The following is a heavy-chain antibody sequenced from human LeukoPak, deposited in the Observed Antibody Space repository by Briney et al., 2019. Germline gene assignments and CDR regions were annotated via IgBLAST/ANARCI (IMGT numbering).Heavy chain of an antibody. CDR2: IYTSGST. CDR3: ATQSRSASSIHDY. CDR1: GGSISSGSYY. J-gene: IGHJ4*02. Sequence: SETLSLTCTVSGGSISSGSYYWSWIRQPAGTGLEWIGRIYTSGSTNYNPSLKSRVTISVDTSKNQFSLRLSSVTAADTAVYYCATQSRSASSIHDYWGQGTLVTVSS. D-gene: IGHD3-3*01. V-gene: IGHV4-61*02.